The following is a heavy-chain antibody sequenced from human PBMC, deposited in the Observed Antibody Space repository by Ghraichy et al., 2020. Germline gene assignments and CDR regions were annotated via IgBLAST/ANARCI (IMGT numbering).Heavy chain of an antibody. J-gene: IGHJ5*02. V-gene: IGHV3-48*02. CDR1: GFTFRNYG. Sequence: GGSLRLSCAASGFTFRNYGMNWVRQAPGKGLEWVSYISGSTSLIHYTDSVKGRFTISRDNEKNSLFLQMNSLRDEDTALYYCARTRGATVPTVWFDPWGQGTLVTVSS. D-gene: IGHD4-17*01. CDR3: ARTRGATVPTVWFDP. CDR2: ISGSTSLI.